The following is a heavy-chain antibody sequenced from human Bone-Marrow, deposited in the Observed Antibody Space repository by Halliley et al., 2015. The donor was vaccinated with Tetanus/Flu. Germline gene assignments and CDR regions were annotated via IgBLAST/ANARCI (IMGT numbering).Heavy chain of an antibody. J-gene: IGHJ2*01. V-gene: IGHV3-30*18. CDR2: VSAGGGVQ. CDR3: AKEGSRPTSSQWSFDL. D-gene: IGHD2-15*01. Sequence: AVVSAGGGVQYYADSVKGRFTIPRDNSKNTLYLQMNSLRAEDTAIYYCAKEGSRPTSSQWSFDLWGRGTLVTVSS.